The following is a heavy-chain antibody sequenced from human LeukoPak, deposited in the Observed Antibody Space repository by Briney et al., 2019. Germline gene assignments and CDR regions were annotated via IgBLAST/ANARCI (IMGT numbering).Heavy chain of an antibody. V-gene: IGHV1-2*02. CDR3: ARVRGNSCDY. J-gene: IGHJ4*02. CDR2: IRGDTGDT. D-gene: IGHD6-13*01. Sequence: ASVTVSCKTSGYTLSDYYMHWVRQAPGQRLEWMGWIRGDTGDTDSPQKFQGRVTMTRDTSSNTAYMELSRLTFDDTARYFCARVRGNSCDYWGQGTLVTVSS. CDR1: GYTLSDYY.